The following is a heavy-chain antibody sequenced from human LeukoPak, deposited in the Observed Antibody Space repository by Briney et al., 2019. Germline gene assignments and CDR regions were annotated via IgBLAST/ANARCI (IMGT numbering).Heavy chain of an antibody. V-gene: IGHV3-21*01. CDR1: GFTFSSYW. D-gene: IGHD3-16*01. Sequence: GGSLRLSCAASGFTFSSYWMHWVRQAPGKGLEWVSYISTSGSYIYYADSVKGRFTISRDNAKNPLYLQMSSLRVEDTAVYYCARDRDYAFDYWGQGTLVTVSS. CDR2: ISTSGSYI. CDR3: ARDRDYAFDY. J-gene: IGHJ4*02.